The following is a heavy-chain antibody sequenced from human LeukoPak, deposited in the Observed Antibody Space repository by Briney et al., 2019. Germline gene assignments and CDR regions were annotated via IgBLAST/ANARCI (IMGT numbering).Heavy chain of an antibody. CDR1: GGTFSSYA. D-gene: IGHD3-10*01. CDR2: IIPIFGTA. J-gene: IGHJ1*01. Sequence: GASVKVSCKASGGTFSSYAISWVRQAPGQGLEWMGGIIPIFGTANYAQKFQGRVTITADESTSTAYMELSSLRSEDTAVYYCAREASWYYQGAEYFQHWGQGTLVTVSS. V-gene: IGHV1-69*13. CDR3: AREASWYYQGAEYFQH.